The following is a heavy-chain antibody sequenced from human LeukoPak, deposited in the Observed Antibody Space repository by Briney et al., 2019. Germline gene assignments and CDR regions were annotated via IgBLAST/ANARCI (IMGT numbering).Heavy chain of an antibody. V-gene: IGHV3-30*02. CDR2: IRYDGSNK. CDR1: GFTFSSYG. D-gene: IGHD6-19*01. Sequence: GRSLRLSCAASGFTFSSYGMHWVRQAPGKGLEWVAFIRYDGSNKYYADSVKGRFTISRDNSKNTLYLQMNSLRAEDTAVYYCAKDSPKAVALDYWGQGTLVTVSS. J-gene: IGHJ4*02. CDR3: AKDSPKAVALDY.